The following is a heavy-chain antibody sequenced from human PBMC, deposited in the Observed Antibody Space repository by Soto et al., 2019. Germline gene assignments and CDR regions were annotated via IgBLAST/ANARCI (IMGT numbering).Heavy chain of an antibody. V-gene: IGHV3-48*02. CDR1: GFTFSSYS. J-gene: IGHJ4*02. CDR3: ARSISVFDY. CDR2: ISSSSSTI. Sequence: GGSLRLSCEASGFTFSSYSMNWVRQAPGKGLEWVSYISSSSSTIYYADSVKGRFTISRENAKNAMDLQMNSMRDEDTAVYYCARSISVFDYWGQGTRVTVSS. D-gene: IGHD3-10*01.